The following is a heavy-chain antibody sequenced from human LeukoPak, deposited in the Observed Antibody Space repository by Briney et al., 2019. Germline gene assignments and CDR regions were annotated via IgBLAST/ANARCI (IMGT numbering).Heavy chain of an antibody. Sequence: ASVKVSCKASGYTFTGYYMHWVRQAPGQGLEWMGWINPNSGGTNYAQKFQGRVTMTRDTSISTAYMELSRLRSDDTAVYYCARGPVSGYSSGWSQYYNYYYMDVWGKGTTVTVSS. V-gene: IGHV1-2*02. CDR2: INPNSGGT. D-gene: IGHD6-19*01. J-gene: IGHJ6*03. CDR1: GYTFTGYY. CDR3: ARGPVSGYSSGWSQYYNYYYMDV.